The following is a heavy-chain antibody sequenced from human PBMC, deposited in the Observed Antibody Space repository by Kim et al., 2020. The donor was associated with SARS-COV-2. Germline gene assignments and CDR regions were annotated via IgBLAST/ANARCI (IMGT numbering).Heavy chain of an antibody. CDR1: GGSFSGYY. CDR3: ARGLGYCSGGSCYSIRIFDY. CDR2: INHSGST. Sequence: SETLSLTCAVYGGSFSGYYWSWIRQPPGKGLEWIGEINHSGSTNYNPSLKSRVTISVDTSKNQFSLKLSSVTAADTAVYYCARGLGYCSGGSCYSIRIFDYWGQGTLVTVSS. V-gene: IGHV4-34*01. D-gene: IGHD2-15*01. J-gene: IGHJ4*02.